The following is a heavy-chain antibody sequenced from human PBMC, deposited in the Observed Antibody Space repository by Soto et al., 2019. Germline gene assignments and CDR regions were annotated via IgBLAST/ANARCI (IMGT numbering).Heavy chain of an antibody. CDR3: VTAVRGYNANGDL. J-gene: IGHJ6*02. CDR2: IKADGTEK. D-gene: IGHD5-12*01. Sequence: VQLVESGGDLVQPGGSLRLSCVGSGFTFSSYWMGWVRQTPGKGLEWVATIKADGTEKYYVDSVKGRFNFSRDNAKPPVYLEMNSLRAEDTAVYYCVTAVRGYNANGDLWGQGTTVSGSS. V-gene: IGHV3-7*03. CDR1: GFTFSSYW.